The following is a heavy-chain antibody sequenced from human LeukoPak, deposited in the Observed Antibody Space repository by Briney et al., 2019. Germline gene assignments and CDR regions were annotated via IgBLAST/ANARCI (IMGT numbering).Heavy chain of an antibody. CDR1: GFTVSSNY. V-gene: IGHV3-53*01. D-gene: IGHD1-26*01. Sequence: GGSLRLSCAASGFTVSSNYMSWVRQAPGKGLEWVSVIYSGGSTFYADSVKGRFTISRDNAKNSLYLQMNSLRAEDTAVYYCVRDLGGRSGHWGQGTLVTVSS. J-gene: IGHJ4*02. CDR2: IYSGGST. CDR3: VRDLGGRSGH.